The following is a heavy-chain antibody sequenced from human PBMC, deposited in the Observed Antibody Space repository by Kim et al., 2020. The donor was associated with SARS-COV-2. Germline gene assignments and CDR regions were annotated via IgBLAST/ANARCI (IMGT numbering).Heavy chain of an antibody. V-gene: IGHV1-18*01. Sequence: ASVKVSCKASGYTFTSYGISWVRQAPGQGLEWMGWISAYNGNTNYAQKLQGRVTMTTDTSTSTAYMELRSLRSDDTAVYYCARDSYDFWSGFVQFDPWGQGTLVTVSS. CDR3: ARDSYDFWSGFVQFDP. CDR1: GYTFTSYG. CDR2: ISAYNGNT. J-gene: IGHJ5*02. D-gene: IGHD3-3*01.